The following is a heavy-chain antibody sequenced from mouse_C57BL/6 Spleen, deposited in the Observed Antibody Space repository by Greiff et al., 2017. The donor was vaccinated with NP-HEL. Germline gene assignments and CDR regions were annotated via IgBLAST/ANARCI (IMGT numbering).Heavy chain of an antibody. CDR3: ARGGSSPWYFDV. J-gene: IGHJ1*03. V-gene: IGHV1-61*01. D-gene: IGHD1-1*01. CDR2: IYPSDSET. Sequence: VQLQQPGAELVRPGSSVKLSCKASGYTFTSYWMDWVKQRPGQGLEWIGNIYPSDSETHYNQKFKDQATLTVDKSSSTAYMPLSSLTSEDSAVYYCARGGSSPWYFDVWGTGTTVTVSS. CDR1: GYTFTSYW.